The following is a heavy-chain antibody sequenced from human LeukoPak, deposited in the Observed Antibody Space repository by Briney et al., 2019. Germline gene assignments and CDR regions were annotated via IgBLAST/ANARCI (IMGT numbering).Heavy chain of an antibody. CDR1: GFTFSTYW. J-gene: IGHJ4*02. CDR2: IKEDGTDK. D-gene: IGHD4-23*01. V-gene: IGHV3-7*03. CDR3: AREIVGGASAFDY. Sequence: PGGSLRLSCAASGFTFSTYWMSWVRQAPEQGLEWVANIKEDGTDKHYMDSVKGRFTISRDNAKSSLSLQLNSLRAEDTALYYCAREIVGGASAFDYWGQGTLVTVSS.